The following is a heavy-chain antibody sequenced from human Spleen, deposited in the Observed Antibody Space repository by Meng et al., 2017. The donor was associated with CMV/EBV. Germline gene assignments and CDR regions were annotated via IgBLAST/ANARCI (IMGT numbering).Heavy chain of an antibody. Sequence: FTDSYMHWVRQAPGQGLEWMGWINPNSGGTNYAQKFQGRVTMTRDTSISTAYMELSRLRSDDTAVYYCTREGYDFWSGYYNDWFDPWGQGTLVTVSS. V-gene: IGHV1-2*02. CDR3: TREGYDFWSGYYNDWFDP. CDR2: INPNSGGT. D-gene: IGHD3-3*01. CDR1: FTDSY. J-gene: IGHJ5*02.